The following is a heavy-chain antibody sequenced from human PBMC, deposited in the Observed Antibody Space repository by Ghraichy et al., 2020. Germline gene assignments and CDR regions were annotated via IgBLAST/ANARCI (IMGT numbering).Heavy chain of an antibody. D-gene: IGHD2-21*01. V-gene: IGHV4-59*01. CDR3: LGPGSDSYRQWFDP. CDR1: GDSITSYF. CDR2: VYYNGGT. Sequence: SETLSLTCTVSGDSITSYFWSWIRQSPEKGLEWIGYVYYNGGTKYNPSLSSRVTLSVHSSKRQFSLMLTSMTAADTAVDYCLGPGSDSYRQWFDPWGPGIPVTVSS. J-gene: IGHJ5*02.